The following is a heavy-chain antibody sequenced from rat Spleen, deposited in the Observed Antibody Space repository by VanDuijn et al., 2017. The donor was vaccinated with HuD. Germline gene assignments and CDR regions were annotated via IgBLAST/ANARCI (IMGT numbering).Heavy chain of an antibody. CDR1: GFTFTDFY. J-gene: IGHJ3*01. CDR2: IGNKANGYTT. CDR3: ARGGYFDGYYHGLAY. V-gene: IGHV7-7*01. D-gene: IGHD1-12*03. Sequence: EVQLVESDGGLVQPGRSLKLSCAASGFTFTDFYMSWIRQPAGKAPEWLAFIGNKANGYTTEYNPSVKGRFTISRDNTQSMLYLQMNTLRAEDTAPYYCARGGYFDGYYHGLAYWGQGTLVTVSS.